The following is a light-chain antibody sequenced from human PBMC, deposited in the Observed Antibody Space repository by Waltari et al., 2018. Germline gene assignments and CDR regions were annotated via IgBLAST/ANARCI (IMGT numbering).Light chain of an antibody. CDR1: NIGSKS. J-gene: IGLJ1*01. CDR2: DDS. V-gene: IGLV3-21*02. CDR3: QLWDKSSDPPYV. Sequence: SYVLTQPPSVSVAPGQTARMTCGANNIGSKSVHWYQKKPGQAPVQVVYDDSDRPSGIPERFSGSNSGNTATLTITRVEAGDEADYYCQLWDKSSDPPYVFGPGTKVTVL.